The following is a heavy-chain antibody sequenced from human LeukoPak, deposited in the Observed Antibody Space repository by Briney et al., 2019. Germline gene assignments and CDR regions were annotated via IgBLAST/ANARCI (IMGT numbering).Heavy chain of an antibody. J-gene: IGHJ4*02. CDR2: IYYSGST. V-gene: IGHV4-39*07. CDR1: GGSISSSGYY. CDR3: ARTYYYDSSGYYGDLYFDY. Sequence: SETLSLTCTVSGGSISSSGYYWGWIRQPPGKGLEWIGSIYYSGSTYYNPSLKSRVTISVDTSKNQFSLKLSSVTAADTAVYYCARTYYYDSSGYYGDLYFDYWGQGTLVTVSS. D-gene: IGHD3-22*01.